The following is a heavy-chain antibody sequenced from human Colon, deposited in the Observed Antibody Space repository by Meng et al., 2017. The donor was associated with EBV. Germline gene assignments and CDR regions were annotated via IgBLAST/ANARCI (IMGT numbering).Heavy chain of an antibody. J-gene: IGHJ4*02. CDR2: IFSTGST. V-gene: IGHV4-30-4*08. D-gene: IGHD1-26*01. Sequence: QAQLQESGPGAEKPSPTLSLTCAVSAASISISDYDWNWIRQPPGKGLEWIGYIFSTGSTYYNPSLKSRVIISVDMSQTQLSLKLSPVTAADTAVYYCARGKQAAWELPAYWGQGALVTVSS. CDR1: AASISISDYD. CDR3: ARGKQAAWELPAY.